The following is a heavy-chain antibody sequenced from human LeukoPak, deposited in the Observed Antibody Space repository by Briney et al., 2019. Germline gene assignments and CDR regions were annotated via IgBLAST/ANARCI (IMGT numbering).Heavy chain of an antibody. J-gene: IGHJ4*02. D-gene: IGHD6-19*01. Sequence: GGSLRLSCAASGFTFSSYAMTWVRQAPGKGLEWVSVINTSGGNTDYADPVKGRFTISRDNSKNTLYLQMISLRAEDTAVYYCAKGSGWYVWGQGTLVTVSS. V-gene: IGHV3-23*01. CDR2: INTSGGNT. CDR1: GFTFSSYA. CDR3: AKGSGWYV.